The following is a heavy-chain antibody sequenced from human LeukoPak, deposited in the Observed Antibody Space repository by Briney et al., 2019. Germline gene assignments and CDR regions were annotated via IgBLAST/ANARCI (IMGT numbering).Heavy chain of an antibody. D-gene: IGHD5-24*01. Sequence: SETLSLTCAVYGGSFSGYYWSWIRQPPGKGLEWIGEINHSGSTNYNPSLKSRVTISVDTSKNQFSLKLSSVTAADTTVYYCATTLRWKMRLQVEYWGQGTLVTVSS. CDR2: INHSGST. CDR3: ATTLRWKMRLQVEY. V-gene: IGHV4-34*01. J-gene: IGHJ4*02. CDR1: GGSFSGYY.